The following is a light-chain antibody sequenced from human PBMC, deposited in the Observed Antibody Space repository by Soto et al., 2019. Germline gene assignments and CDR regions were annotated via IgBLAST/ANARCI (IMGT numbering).Light chain of an antibody. V-gene: IGKV3-15*01. Sequence: EIVLTQSPATLSVSAGGTVTLSCRASQSIRTNVAWYRQIPGQAPRLLVYGASTRATGVPARFSGSGSGIEFTLTISSLQSEDSAFYYCQQYFNWPLTWTFGPGTKVQIK. CDR1: QSIRTN. CDR2: GAS. J-gene: IGKJ3*01. CDR3: QQYFNWPLTWT.